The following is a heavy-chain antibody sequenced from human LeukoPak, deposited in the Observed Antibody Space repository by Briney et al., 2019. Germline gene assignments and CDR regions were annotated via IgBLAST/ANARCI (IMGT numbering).Heavy chain of an antibody. CDR2: IVVGSGNT. V-gene: IGHV1-58*01. CDR1: GFTFTICA. Sequence: SVKVPCNASGFTFTICAVQWVRQACGQRLEWIGWIVVGSGNTNYAQKFQERVTITRDMSTSLVYMELSSLRSEDTAVYYCAAEAAYYYDSRDAFDVWGKGTMVTVSS. J-gene: IGHJ3*01. CDR3: AAEAAYYYDSRDAFDV. D-gene: IGHD3-22*01.